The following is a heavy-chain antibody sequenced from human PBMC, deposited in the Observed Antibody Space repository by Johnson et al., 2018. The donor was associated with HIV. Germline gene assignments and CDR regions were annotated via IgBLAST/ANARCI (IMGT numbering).Heavy chain of an antibody. CDR2: ISGSGGST. CDR1: GFTVSSNY. CDR3: AKDKGSGYYYRHAFDI. Sequence: VQLVETGGRLIQPGGSLRLSCAASGFTVSSNYMNWVRQAPGKGLEWVSVISGSGGSTYYADSVKGRFTISRDNSKNTLYLQMNSLRAEDTAVYYCAKDKGSGYYYRHAFDIWGQGTMVTVSS. D-gene: IGHD3-22*01. J-gene: IGHJ3*02. V-gene: IGHV3-53*02.